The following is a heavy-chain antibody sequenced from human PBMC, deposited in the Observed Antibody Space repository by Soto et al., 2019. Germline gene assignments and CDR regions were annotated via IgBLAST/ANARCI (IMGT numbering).Heavy chain of an antibody. V-gene: IGHV1-2*02. D-gene: IGHD6-13*01. CDR2: INPNSGGT. CDR1: GYTFTGYY. CDR3: ARGEQQRLHVSIAAAGKGSYYFDY. Sequence: VASVKVSCKASGYTFTGYYMHWVRQAPGQGLEWMGWINPNSGGTNYAQKFQGRVTMTRDTSISTAYMELSRLRSDDTAVYYCARGEQQRLHVSIAAAGKGSYYFDYWGQGTLVTVSS. J-gene: IGHJ4*02.